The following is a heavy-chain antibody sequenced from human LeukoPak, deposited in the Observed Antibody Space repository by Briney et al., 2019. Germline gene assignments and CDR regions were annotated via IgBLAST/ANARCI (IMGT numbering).Heavy chain of an antibody. CDR3: ARLGPGSRNYYYYMDV. V-gene: IGHV4-4*09. CDR2: IYTSGST. Sequence: SETLSLTCTVSGGSISSYYWSWIRQPPGKGLEWIGYIYTSGSTNYNPSLKSRVTISVDTSKNQLSLKLSSVTAADTAVYYCARLGPGSRNYYYYMDVWGKGTTVTVSS. D-gene: IGHD2-15*01. J-gene: IGHJ6*03. CDR1: GGSISSYY.